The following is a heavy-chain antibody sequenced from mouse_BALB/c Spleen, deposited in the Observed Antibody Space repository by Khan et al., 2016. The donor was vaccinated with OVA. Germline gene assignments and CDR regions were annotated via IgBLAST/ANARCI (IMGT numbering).Heavy chain of an antibody. D-gene: IGHD1-1*01. CDR2: ISYSGVT. CDR1: GYSITSGYA. CDR3: GRRNYFGYYFAY. V-gene: IGHV3-2*02. J-gene: IGHJ2*01. Sequence: EVQLVESGPGLVKPSQSLSLTCTVTGYSITSGYAWNWIRQFPGNKLEWMGYISYSGVTSYTPSLKSRISITRDTSKNQSFLQLNSVTTEDTATYYCGRRNYFGYYFAYWGQGTTLTVSS.